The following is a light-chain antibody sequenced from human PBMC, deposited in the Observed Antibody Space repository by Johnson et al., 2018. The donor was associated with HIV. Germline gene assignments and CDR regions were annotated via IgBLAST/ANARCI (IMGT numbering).Light chain of an antibody. CDR2: EDN. V-gene: IGLV1-51*02. CDR1: SSNIGNNY. J-gene: IGLJ1*01. Sequence: QPVLTQPPSMSAAPGQRVTISCSGSSSNIGNNYVSWYQQVPGAAPTLLIYEDNKRPSGIPDRFSASKSGTSATLDITGLQTGDEADYYCGAWDSGLTAHFVFGSGTTITVL. CDR3: GAWDSGLTAHFV.